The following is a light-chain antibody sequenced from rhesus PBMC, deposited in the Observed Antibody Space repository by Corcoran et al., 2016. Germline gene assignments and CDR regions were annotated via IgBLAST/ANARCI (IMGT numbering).Light chain of an antibody. CDR3: QHYYSTPFT. Sequence: DIQMTQSPSSLSASVGDRVTITCRASQGITNALAWYQQKPGKTPKLLIYEASSLHSGIPSRFSGSGSGTDFTLTISSLQPEDFATYYCQHYYSTPFTFGPGTKLDIK. J-gene: IGKJ3*01. CDR2: EAS. V-gene: IGKV1-33*02. CDR1: QGITNA.